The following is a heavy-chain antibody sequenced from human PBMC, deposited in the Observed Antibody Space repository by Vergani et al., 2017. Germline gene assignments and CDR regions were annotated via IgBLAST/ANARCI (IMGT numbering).Heavy chain of an antibody. J-gene: IGHJ5*02. CDR1: GASIRSSNYY. CDR2: IYYSGST. CDR3: ARGNPNWFDP. Sequence: QLQLQESGPGLVKPSATLSLTCSVSGASIRSSNYYWGWIRQPPGKGLEWIASIYYSGSTYYNPSLKSRVTISVDTSKNQFSLKLSSVTAADTAVYFCARGNPNWFDPWGQGTLVTVSS. V-gene: IGHV4-39*01.